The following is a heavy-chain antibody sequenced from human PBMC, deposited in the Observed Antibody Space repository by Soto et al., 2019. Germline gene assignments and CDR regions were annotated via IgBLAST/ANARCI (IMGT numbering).Heavy chain of an antibody. J-gene: IGHJ5*02. D-gene: IGHD1-1*01. CDR3: VRDGTKTLRDWFDP. Sequence: KPSETLSLTCTVSGGSISSSSYYWGWIRQPPGKGLEWIGSIYYSGSTYYNPSLKSRVTISVDTSKNQFSLKLSSVAAADTAVYYCVRDGTKTLRDWFDPWGQGISVTVSS. CDR1: GGSISSSSYY. V-gene: IGHV4-39*07. CDR2: IYYSGST.